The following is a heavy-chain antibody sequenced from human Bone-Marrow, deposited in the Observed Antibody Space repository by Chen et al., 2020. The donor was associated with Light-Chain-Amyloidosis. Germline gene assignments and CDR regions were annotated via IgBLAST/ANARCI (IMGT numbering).Heavy chain of an antibody. J-gene: IGHJ6*02. CDR1: GYSFAKLC. D-gene: IGHD3-10*02. CDR2: FDPAAGEP. V-gene: IGHV1-24*01. Sequence: QVQLLQSGAEVRKPGASVKVSCTVSGYSFAKLCMNWVRQAPGGGLEWVGRFDPAAGEPIYAQKFQGRVTLTEDTSSDTAYMELSSLRPDDTAVYYCATATDEDYVPYYGMDVWGHGTTVIVSS. CDR3: ATATDEDYVPYYGMDV.